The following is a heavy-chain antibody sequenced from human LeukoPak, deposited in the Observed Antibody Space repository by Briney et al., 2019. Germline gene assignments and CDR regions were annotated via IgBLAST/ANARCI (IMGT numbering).Heavy chain of an antibody. Sequence: GRSLRLSCAASGFTFSSYGMHWVRQAPGKGLEWVAVISYDGSNKYYADSVKGRFTISRDNSKNTLYLQMNSLRAEDAAVYYCAKGRYCSTSCYWTPVYGMDVWGKGTTVTVSS. CDR2: ISYDGSNK. D-gene: IGHD2-2*01. J-gene: IGHJ6*04. V-gene: IGHV3-30*18. CDR1: GFTFSSYG. CDR3: AKGRYCSTSCYWTPVYGMDV.